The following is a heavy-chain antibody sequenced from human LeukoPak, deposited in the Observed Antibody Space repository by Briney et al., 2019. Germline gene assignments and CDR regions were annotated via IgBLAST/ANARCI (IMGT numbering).Heavy chain of an antibody. CDR3: ARGYSSSWLGYFDY. V-gene: IGHV3-30*03. CDR2: VSSDGSIK. Sequence: PGGSLRLSCVASGFTFSSYGIHWARQAPGKGLEWVAVVSSDGSIKYNADSVKGRFTTSRDTSKNTVYLQMNSLGAEDTAFYYCARGYSSSWLGYFDYWGQGTLVTVSS. D-gene: IGHD6-13*01. J-gene: IGHJ4*02. CDR1: GFTFSSYG.